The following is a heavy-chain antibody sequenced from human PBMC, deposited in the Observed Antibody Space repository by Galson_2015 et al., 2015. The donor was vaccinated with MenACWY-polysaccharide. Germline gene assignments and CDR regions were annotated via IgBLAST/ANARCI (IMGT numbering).Heavy chain of an antibody. D-gene: IGHD3-9*01. CDR1: GFTFSSYG. J-gene: IGHJ4*02. V-gene: IGHV3-30*18. CDR3: AKDRISGYYDILTGFDY. CDR2: ISYDGSNK. Sequence: SLRLSCTASGFTFSSYGMHWVRQAPGKGLEWLAVISYDGSNKYYADSVKGRFTISRDNSKNTLYLQMNSLRAEDTAVYYCAKDRISGYYDILTGFDYWGQGTLVTVSS.